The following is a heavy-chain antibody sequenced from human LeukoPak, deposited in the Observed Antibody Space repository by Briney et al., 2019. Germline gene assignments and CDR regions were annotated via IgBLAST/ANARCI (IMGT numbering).Heavy chain of an antibody. V-gene: IGHV3-23*01. D-gene: IGHD1-26*01. CDR3: ATPTGSYLGGFDN. CDR2: ISASHETT. Sequence: PGGSLRPSCAASGFTFTTYAMSWVRQAPGRGREWVSTISASHETTYSADSVKGRFTISRDNSRNTLYLQMDSLKVEDTAIYYCATPTGSYLGGFDNWGQGT. J-gene: IGHJ4*02. CDR1: GFTFTTYA.